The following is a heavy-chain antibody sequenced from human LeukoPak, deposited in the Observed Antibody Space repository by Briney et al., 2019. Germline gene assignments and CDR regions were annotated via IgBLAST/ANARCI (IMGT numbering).Heavy chain of an antibody. Sequence: PSETLSLTCTVSGGSISSYYWSWIRQPAGKGLEWIGRIYTSGSTNYNTSLKSRVTMSVDTSKNQFSLKLSSVTAADTAVYYCARTTVTRLYYYGMDVWGQGTTVTVSS. CDR1: GGSISSYY. J-gene: IGHJ6*02. CDR2: IYTSGST. CDR3: ARTTVTRLYYYGMDV. D-gene: IGHD4-17*01. V-gene: IGHV4-4*07.